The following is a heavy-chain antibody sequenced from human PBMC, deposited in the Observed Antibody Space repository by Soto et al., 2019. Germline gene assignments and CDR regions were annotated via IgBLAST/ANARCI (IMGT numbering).Heavy chain of an antibody. CDR3: ARDRRNSGYVGPNYFDY. CDR1: GCSISSGGYY. V-gene: IGHV4-31*03. Sequence: TLSLTCTVSGCSISSGGYYWSWIRQHPGKGLEWIGYIYYSGSTYYNPSLKSRVTISVDTSKNQFSLKLSSVTAADTAVYYCARDRRNSGYVGPNYFDYWGQGTLVTVSS. D-gene: IGHD5-12*01. CDR2: IYYSGST. J-gene: IGHJ4*02.